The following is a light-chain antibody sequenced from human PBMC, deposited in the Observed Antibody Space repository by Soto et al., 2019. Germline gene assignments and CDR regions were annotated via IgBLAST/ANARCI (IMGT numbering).Light chain of an antibody. V-gene: IGLV2-18*02. CDR3: SSYTSSSTYV. J-gene: IGLJ1*01. CDR2: DVT. CDR1: SSDVGNSNG. Sequence: QSALTQPPSVSGSPGQSVAISCTGTSSDVGNSNGVSWYQQAPGTAPKLMVYDVTSRPSGVPDRFSGSKSGNTASLTISGLQADDEADYYCSSYTSSSTYVFGTGTKVTVL.